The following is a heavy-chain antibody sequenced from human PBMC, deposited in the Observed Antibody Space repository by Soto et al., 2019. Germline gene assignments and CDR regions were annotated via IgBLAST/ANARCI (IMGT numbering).Heavy chain of an antibody. CDR3: ARDYVVAATSYWFDP. Sequence: APVKVSCKASGYTFTSYGISWVRQAPGQGLEWMGWISAYNGNTNYAQKLQGRVTMTTDTSTSTAYMELRSLRSDDTAVYYCARDYVVAATSYWFDPWVQGPLVTVPQ. D-gene: IGHD2-15*01. V-gene: IGHV1-18*01. CDR2: ISAYNGNT. J-gene: IGHJ5*02. CDR1: GYTFTSYG.